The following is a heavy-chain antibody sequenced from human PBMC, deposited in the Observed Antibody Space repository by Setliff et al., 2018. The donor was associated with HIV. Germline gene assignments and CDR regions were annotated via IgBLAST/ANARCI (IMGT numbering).Heavy chain of an antibody. CDR3: ARGGPFLPFYFNF. D-gene: IGHD3-16*01. Sequence: GASVKVSCKASGYIFTNYVIHWVRQAPGQRLEWLGWINAGNGDTRYSQKFQGRIYITRDTSATTVYMELSGLRSEDTGLYYCARGGPFLPFYFNFWGQGTLVTVSS. CDR2: INAGNGDT. CDR1: GYIFTNYV. V-gene: IGHV1-3*01. J-gene: IGHJ4*02.